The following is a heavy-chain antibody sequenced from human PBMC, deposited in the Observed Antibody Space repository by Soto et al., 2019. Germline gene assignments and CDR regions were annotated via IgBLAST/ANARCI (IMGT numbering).Heavy chain of an antibody. CDR1: GFTFISYE. Sequence: EVQLVESGGGLVQPGGSLRLSCAASGFTFISYEMNWVRQAPGKGLGWVSYITGGGTTIYYADSVKGRFTVSRDNAKNSLYLQMNSLRAEDTAVYYCARGSAAHSMDVWGQGTTVTVSS. V-gene: IGHV3-48*03. CDR3: ARGSAAHSMDV. D-gene: IGHD2-2*01. CDR2: ITGGGTTI. J-gene: IGHJ6*02.